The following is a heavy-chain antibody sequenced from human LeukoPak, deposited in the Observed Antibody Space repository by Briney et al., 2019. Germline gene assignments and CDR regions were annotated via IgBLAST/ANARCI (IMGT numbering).Heavy chain of an antibody. V-gene: IGHV4-59*08. J-gene: IGHJ4*02. Sequence: PSETLSLTCAVSGGSISSYYWSWIRQPPGKGLEWIGNIYYSGNTNYNPSLKSRVTISVDTSKNQFSLRLSSVTAADTAVYYRARYDYSSGAFDHWGQGAQVTVS. CDR1: GGSISSYY. CDR2: IYYSGNT. D-gene: IGHD6-19*01. CDR3: ARYDYSSGAFDH.